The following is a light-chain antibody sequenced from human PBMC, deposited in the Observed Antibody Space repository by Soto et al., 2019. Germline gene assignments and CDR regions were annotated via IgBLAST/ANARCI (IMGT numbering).Light chain of an antibody. V-gene: IGLV2-23*01. J-gene: IGLJ1*01. CDR1: SSDVGSYNL. CDR3: CSYAGSSTYV. Sequence: QSALTQPPSVSGSPGQSITISCTGTSSDVGSYNLVSWYQQHPGKAPKLMIYEGSKRPSGVSNRFSGSKSGNTAPLTISGLQAEDEADYYCCSYAGSSTYVFGTGTKV. CDR2: EGS.